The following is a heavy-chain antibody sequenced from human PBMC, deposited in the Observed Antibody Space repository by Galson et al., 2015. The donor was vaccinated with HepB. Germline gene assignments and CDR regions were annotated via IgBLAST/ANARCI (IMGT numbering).Heavy chain of an antibody. D-gene: IGHD3-3*01. J-gene: IGHJ6*02. CDR1: GYSFTSYW. Sequence: QSGAEVKKPGESLKISCKGFGYSFTSYWIAWVRQMPGKGLEWMGIIYPGDSDTRYSPSFQGQVTISADKSISTAYLPWSSLKASETAMYYCARHTNYDVLGGNYYDYVMDVWGQGTTVTVAS. CDR2: IYPGDSDT. V-gene: IGHV5-51*01. CDR3: ARHTNYDVLGGNYYDYVMDV.